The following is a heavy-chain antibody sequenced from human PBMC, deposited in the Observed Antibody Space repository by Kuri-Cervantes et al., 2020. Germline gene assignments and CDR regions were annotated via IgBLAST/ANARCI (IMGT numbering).Heavy chain of an antibody. D-gene: IGHD3-22*01. J-gene: IGHJ4*02. CDR3: ARDSSGSLDY. V-gene: IGHV3-53*01. CDR1: GFTFSSYA. Sequence: GESLKISCAASGFTFSSYAMHWVRQAPGKGLEWVSVIYSGGSTYYADSVKGRFTISRDNSKNTLYLQMNSLRAEDTAVYYCARDSSGSLDYWGQGTLVTVSS. CDR2: IYSGGST.